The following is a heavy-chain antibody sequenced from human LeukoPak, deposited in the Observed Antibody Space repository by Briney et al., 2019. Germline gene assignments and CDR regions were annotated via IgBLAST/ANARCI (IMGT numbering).Heavy chain of an antibody. Sequence: SSVNVSCKASGGTFISYAISCVRQAPGQGREWMGRIIPILCIANYAQKFHGRVTITADKYTSTAYIEPNSQRNEDTAVYYCARGGTLNQYFDYWGEGTLVSVSS. V-gene: IGHV1-69*04. CDR1: GGTFISYA. D-gene: IGHD3-16*01. CDR2: IIPILCIA. J-gene: IGHJ4*02. CDR3: ARGGTLNQYFDY.